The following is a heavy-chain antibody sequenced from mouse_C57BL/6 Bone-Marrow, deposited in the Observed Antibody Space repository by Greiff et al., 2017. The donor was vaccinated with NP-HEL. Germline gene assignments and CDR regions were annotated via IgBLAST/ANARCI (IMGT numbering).Heavy chain of an antibody. V-gene: IGHV1-22*01. J-gene: IGHJ1*03. CDR1: GYTFTDYN. CDR3: ASPSSFYWYFDV. CDR2: INPNNGGT. D-gene: IGHD1-1*01. Sequence: EVQLQQSGPELVKPGASVKMSCKASGYTFTDYNMHWVKQSHGKSLEWIGYINPNNGGTSYNQKFKGKATLTVNKSSSTAYMELRSLTSEDSAVYYCASPSSFYWYFDVWGTGTTVTVSS.